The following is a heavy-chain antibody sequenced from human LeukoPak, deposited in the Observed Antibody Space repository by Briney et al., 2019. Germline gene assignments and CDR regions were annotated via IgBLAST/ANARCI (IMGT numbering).Heavy chain of an antibody. D-gene: IGHD1-26*01. J-gene: IGHJ3*02. V-gene: IGHV5-51*01. CDR3: ARRGGRYWAGNDAFDI. Sequence: GESLKISCKGSGYSFTSYWIGWVRPMAGKGLEWMGIIYPGDSDTRYSPSFQGQVTITADKSISTAYLQWSSLKASDTAMYYCARRGGRYWAGNDAFDIWGQGTMVTVSS. CDR2: IYPGDSDT. CDR1: GYSFTSYW.